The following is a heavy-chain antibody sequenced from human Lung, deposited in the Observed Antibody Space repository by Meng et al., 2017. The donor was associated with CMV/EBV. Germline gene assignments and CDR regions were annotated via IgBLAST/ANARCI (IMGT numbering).Heavy chain of an antibody. CDR2: SSTRYGQT. J-gene: IGHJ4*01. Sequence: QPQLVQSGAAVEKPGASVNVSCKASGYSFSTFGISWVRQVPGQRLEWVGWSSTRYGQTRYAQNLQGRVILSTDTSTNTAYMTLRDLTFDDTAVYFCARESERFGELYDYWGHGTLVTVSS. CDR3: ARESERFGELYDY. CDR1: GYSFSTFG. V-gene: IGHV1-18*01. D-gene: IGHD3-10*01.